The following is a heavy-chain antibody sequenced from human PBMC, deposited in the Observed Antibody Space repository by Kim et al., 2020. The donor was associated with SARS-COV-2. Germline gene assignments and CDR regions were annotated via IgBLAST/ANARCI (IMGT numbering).Heavy chain of an antibody. Sequence: GGSLRLSCAASGFTFSTYWMTWVRQAPGKGLEWVANIKQDGSEKYYVDSVQGRFTISRDNAKNSVYLQMNSLRAEDTAVYYCAREGRGYSGYDMGVYDYWGPGTLVTVSS. V-gene: IGHV3-7*01. CDR1: GFTFSTYW. J-gene: IGHJ4*02. D-gene: IGHD5-12*01. CDR2: IKQDGSEK. CDR3: AREGRGYSGYDMGVYDY.